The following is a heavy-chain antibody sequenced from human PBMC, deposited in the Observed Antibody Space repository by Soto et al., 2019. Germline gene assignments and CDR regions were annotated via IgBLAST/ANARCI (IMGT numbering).Heavy chain of an antibody. CDR2: SYYSGST. J-gene: IGHJ6*02. Sequence: QVQLQESGPGLVKPSETLSLTCTVSGGSVSSGSYYWSWIRQPPGKGLEWIGYSYYSGSTNYNPSLTSRVTISVNTSKDQFSPKLSSVPAADTAVYYCATRQYCSSTSCPLSYYYGMYVWGQGTTVTVSS. CDR1: GGSVSSGSYY. D-gene: IGHD2-2*01. V-gene: IGHV4-61*01. CDR3: ATRQYCSSTSCPLSYYYGMYV.